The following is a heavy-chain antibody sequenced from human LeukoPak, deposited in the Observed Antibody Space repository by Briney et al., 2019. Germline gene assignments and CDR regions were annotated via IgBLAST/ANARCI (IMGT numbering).Heavy chain of an antibody. CDR2: INHSGST. D-gene: IGHD3-10*01. CDR1: GGSFSGYY. CDR3: ARGLWFGETKPFDP. V-gene: IGHV4-34*01. J-gene: IGHJ5*02. Sequence: SETLSLTCAVYGGSFSGYYWSWIRQPPGEGLEWIGEINHSGSTNYNPSLKSRVTISVDTSKNQFSLKLSSVTAADTAVYYCARGLWFGETKPFDPWGQGTLVTVSS.